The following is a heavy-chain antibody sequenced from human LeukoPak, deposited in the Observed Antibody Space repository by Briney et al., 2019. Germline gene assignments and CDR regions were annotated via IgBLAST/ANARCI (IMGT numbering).Heavy chain of an antibody. CDR1: GGSISSGGYY. J-gene: IGHJ4*02. CDR2: IYYSGST. D-gene: IGHD6-13*01. CDR3: ARTPRRSWYFDY. Sequence: SETLSLTRTVSGGSISSGGYYWSWIRQHPGKGLEWIGYIYYSGSTYYNPSLKSRVTISVDTSKNQFSLKLSSVTAADTAVYYCARTPRRSWYFDYWGQGTLVTVSS. V-gene: IGHV4-31*03.